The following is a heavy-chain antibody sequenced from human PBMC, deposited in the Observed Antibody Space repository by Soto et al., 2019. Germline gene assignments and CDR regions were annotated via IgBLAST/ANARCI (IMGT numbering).Heavy chain of an antibody. CDR3: ARHAYSSSWYVEDY. D-gene: IGHD6-13*01. J-gene: IGHJ4*02. V-gene: IGHV4-59*08. CDR2: IYYSGST. CDR1: GGSISSYY. Sequence: SEILSLTCTVSGGSISSYYWSWIRQPPGKGLEWIGYIYYSGSTNYNPSLKSRVTISVDTSKNQFSLKLSSVTAADTAVYYCARHAYSSSWYVEDYWGQGTLVTVSS.